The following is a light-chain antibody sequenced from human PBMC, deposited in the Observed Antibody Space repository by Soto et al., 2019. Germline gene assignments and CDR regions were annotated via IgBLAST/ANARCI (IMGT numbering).Light chain of an antibody. CDR3: QQRSSWPPRT. J-gene: IGKJ1*01. CDR1: QSVSTY. Sequence: EIVLTQSPATLSLSPGERATLSCRASQSVSTYLAWYQQKPGQAPRLLIHGASNRATGIPARFSGSGSGTDFTLTISSLAPEDFAVYYCQQRSSWPPRTFGQGTKVEIK. V-gene: IGKV3-11*01. CDR2: GAS.